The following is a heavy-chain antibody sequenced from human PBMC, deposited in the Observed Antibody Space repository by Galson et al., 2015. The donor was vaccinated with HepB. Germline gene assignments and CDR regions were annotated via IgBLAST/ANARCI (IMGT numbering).Heavy chain of an antibody. CDR3: ARRVLGWLNDAFDI. J-gene: IGHJ3*02. V-gene: IGHV2-70*01. D-gene: IGHD3/OR15-3a*01. CDR1: GFSLSTSGMC. CDR2: IDWDDDK. Sequence: PALVKPTQTLTLTCTFSGFSLSTSGMCVSWIRQPPGKALEWLALIDWDDDKYYSTSLKTRLTISKDTSKNQAVLTMTNMDPVDTATYYCARRVLGWLNDAFDIWGQGTMVTVSS.